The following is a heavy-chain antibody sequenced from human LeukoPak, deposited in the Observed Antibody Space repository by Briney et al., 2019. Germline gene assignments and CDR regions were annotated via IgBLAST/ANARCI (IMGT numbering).Heavy chain of an antibody. D-gene: IGHD6-13*01. Sequence: GRSLRLSCAASGVSFDDYAMHWVRQAPGKGLEWVSGISWNSGSIGYADSVKGRFTISRDNAKNSLYLQMNSLRAEDTALYYCAKDMIAAAGPDAFDIWGQGTMVTVSS. CDR2: ISWNSGSI. J-gene: IGHJ3*02. CDR1: GVSFDDYA. CDR3: AKDMIAAAGPDAFDI. V-gene: IGHV3-9*01.